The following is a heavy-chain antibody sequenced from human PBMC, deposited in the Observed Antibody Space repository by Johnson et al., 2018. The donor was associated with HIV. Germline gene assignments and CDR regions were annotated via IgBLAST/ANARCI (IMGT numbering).Heavy chain of an antibody. CDR1: RFTFDDYA. J-gene: IGHJ3*02. Sequence: VQLVESGGGVVRPGGSLRLSCETSRFTFDDYAMHWVRQAPGKGLQWVSGINWNGDTTTYADSVKGRFTVSRDNSKNTLYLQMNSLRAEDTAVYYCANLGYSSSWDYDGFDIWGQGTMVTVSS. CDR3: ANLGYSSSWDYDGFDI. D-gene: IGHD6-13*01. CDR2: INWNGDTT. V-gene: IGHV3-20*04.